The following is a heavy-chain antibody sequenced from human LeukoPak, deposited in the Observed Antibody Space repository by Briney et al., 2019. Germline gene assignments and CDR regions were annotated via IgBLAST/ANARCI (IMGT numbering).Heavy chain of an antibody. CDR1: GGSISSYY. V-gene: IGHV4-59*01. Sequence: PSETLSLTCTVSGGSISSYYWSWIRQPPGKGLEWIGYIYYSGSTNYNPSRKSRVTISVDTSKNQFSLKLSSVTAADTAVYYCARGQKNYYGSGSFPHAVYYYYYYMDVWGKGTTVTVSS. J-gene: IGHJ6*03. D-gene: IGHD3-10*01. CDR3: ARGQKNYYGSGSFPHAVYYYYYYMDV. CDR2: IYYSGST.